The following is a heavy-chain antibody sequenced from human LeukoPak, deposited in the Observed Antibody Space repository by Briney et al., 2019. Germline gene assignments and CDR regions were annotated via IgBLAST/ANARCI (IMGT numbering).Heavy chain of an antibody. CDR1: GGTFSNYG. CDR2: IIPIFGTA. V-gene: IGHV1-69*01. CDR3: ARDITMVRRVYFDY. J-gene: IGHJ4*02. D-gene: IGHD3-10*01. Sequence: SVKVSCKASGGTFSNYGICWVRQAPGQGLEWMGGIIPIFGTANYAQKFQGRVAITADESTATVYMELSSLRSEDTAVYYCARDITMVRRVYFDYWGQGTLATVSS.